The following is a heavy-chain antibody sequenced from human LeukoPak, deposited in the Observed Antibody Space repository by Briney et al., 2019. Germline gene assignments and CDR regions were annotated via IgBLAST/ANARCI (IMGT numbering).Heavy chain of an antibody. CDR1: GYSISSCYY. D-gene: IGHD2-15*01. Sequence: SETLSLTCAVSGYSISSCYYWGWIRQPPGKGLEWIGSIYHSGSTYYNPSLKSRVTITVDTSKNQFSLKLSSVTAADTAVYYCAAYCRGGSCYSDSDYWGQGTLVIFSS. J-gene: IGHJ4*02. CDR2: IYHSGST. V-gene: IGHV4-38-2*01. CDR3: AAYCRGGSCYSDSDY.